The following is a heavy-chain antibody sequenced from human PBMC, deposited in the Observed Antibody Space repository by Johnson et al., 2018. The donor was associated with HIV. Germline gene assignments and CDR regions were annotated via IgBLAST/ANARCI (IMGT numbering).Heavy chain of an antibody. CDR1: GFTFSSYA. J-gene: IGHJ3*01. CDR2: ISYDGSNK. CDR3: ARDSSGSLY. D-gene: IGHD1-26*01. Sequence: QVQLVESGGGVVQPGRSLRLSCAASGFTFSSYAMHWVRQAPGKGLEWVAVISYDGSNKYYADSVKGRFTISRDNSNNTLFLEMNGLRVEDTAVYFCARDSSGSLYWGQGTMVTVS. V-gene: IGHV3-30-3*01.